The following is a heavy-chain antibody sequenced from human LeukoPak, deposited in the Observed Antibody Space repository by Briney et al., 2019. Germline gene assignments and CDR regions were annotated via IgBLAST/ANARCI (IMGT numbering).Heavy chain of an antibody. J-gene: IGHJ5*02. CDR1: GFTFSSYA. D-gene: IGHD3-22*01. Sequence: PGGSLRLSCAASGFTFSSYAMSWVRQAPGKGLEWVSAIIGSGGSTYYADSVKGRFTISRDNSKNTLYLQMNSLRAEDTAVYYCAKVTSDSSGYEDWFDPWGQGTLVTVSS. CDR3: AKVTSDSSGYEDWFDP. CDR2: IIGSGGST. V-gene: IGHV3-23*01.